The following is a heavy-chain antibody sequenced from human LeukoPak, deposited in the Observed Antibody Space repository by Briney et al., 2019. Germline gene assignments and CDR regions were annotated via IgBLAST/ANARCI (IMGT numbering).Heavy chain of an antibody. CDR3: AGGSGSPDY. Sequence: ASVKVSCKASGYTFTFYYMHWVRQAPRQGLEWMGIINPAGGSTTYAQKFQGRLTMTRDTSTSTVSMELSSLKSEDTALYYCAGGSGSPDYWGQGTLVTVSS. V-gene: IGHV1-46*01. CDR2: INPAGGST. CDR1: GYTFTFYY. J-gene: IGHJ4*02. D-gene: IGHD1-26*01.